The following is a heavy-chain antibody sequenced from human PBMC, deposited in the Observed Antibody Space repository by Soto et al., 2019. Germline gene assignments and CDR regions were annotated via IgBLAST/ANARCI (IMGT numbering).Heavy chain of an antibody. Sequence: SETLSLTCTVSGGSISSYYWSWIRQPAGKGLEWIGRIYTSGSTNYNPSLKSRVTMSVDTSKNQFSLKLSSVTAADTAVYYCARDKGRIAAAGTQYYYYYYGMDVWGQGTTVTVSS. CDR1: GGSISSYY. CDR2: IYTSGST. J-gene: IGHJ6*02. V-gene: IGHV4-4*07. D-gene: IGHD6-13*01. CDR3: ARDKGRIAAAGTQYYYYYYGMDV.